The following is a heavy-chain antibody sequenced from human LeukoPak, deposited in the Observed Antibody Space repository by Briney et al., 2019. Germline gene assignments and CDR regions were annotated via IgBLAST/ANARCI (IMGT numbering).Heavy chain of an antibody. Sequence: PSETLSPTCAVYGGSFSGYYWSWIRQPPGKGLEWIGEINHSGSTNYNPSLKSRVTISVDTSKNQFSLKLSSVTAADTAVYYCARGRRYCSSTSCYTQKAYYFDYWGQGTLVTVSS. CDR3: ARGRRYCSSTSCYTQKAYYFDY. V-gene: IGHV4-34*01. CDR1: GGSFSGYY. CDR2: INHSGST. D-gene: IGHD2-2*02. J-gene: IGHJ4*02.